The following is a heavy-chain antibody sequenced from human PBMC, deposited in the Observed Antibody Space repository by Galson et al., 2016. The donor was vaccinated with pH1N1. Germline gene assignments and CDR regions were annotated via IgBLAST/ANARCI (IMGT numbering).Heavy chain of an antibody. V-gene: IGHV4-61*02. CDR2: FSTSGGT. Sequence: TLSLTCTVSGGAISTGSYYWGWVRQPAGKGLEWIGRFSTSGGTNYNSSLRSRVTVSFDTSKNQFSLELTSATAADTAVYYCARDHYFGSGIHYWGQGIQVTVS. CDR3: ARDHYFGSGIHY. J-gene: IGHJ4*02. D-gene: IGHD3-10*01. CDR1: GGAISTGSYY.